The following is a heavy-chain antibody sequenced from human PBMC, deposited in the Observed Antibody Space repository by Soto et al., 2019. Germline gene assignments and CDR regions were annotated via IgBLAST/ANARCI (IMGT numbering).Heavy chain of an antibody. V-gene: IGHV3-23*01. CDR1: GFTFSMSA. CDR2: TGLNGRTT. Sequence: PGGSLRLSCAASGFTFSMSAMTWVRQAPGKGLEWVSTTGLNGRTTYYADSVKGRFTVSRDNSKNTLDLHMSSLRAEDTAVYYCATVHSTSWSFDYWGQGTLVTVSS. J-gene: IGHJ4*02. CDR3: ATVHSTSWSFDY. D-gene: IGHD6-6*01.